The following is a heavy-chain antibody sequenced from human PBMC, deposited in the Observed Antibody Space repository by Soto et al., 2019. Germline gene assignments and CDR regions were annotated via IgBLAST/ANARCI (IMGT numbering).Heavy chain of an antibody. J-gene: IGHJ3*02. CDR3: ARVRITMVRVVIGAFDI. Sequence: QVQRVESGGGVVQPGRSLRLSCAASGFTFSSYGMHWVRQAPGKGLEWVAVIWYDGSNKYYADSVKGRFTISRDNSKNTLYLQMNSLRAEDTAVYYCARVRITMVRVVIGAFDIGGQGTMVTVSS. CDR2: IWYDGSNK. V-gene: IGHV3-33*01. D-gene: IGHD3-10*01. CDR1: GFTFSSYG.